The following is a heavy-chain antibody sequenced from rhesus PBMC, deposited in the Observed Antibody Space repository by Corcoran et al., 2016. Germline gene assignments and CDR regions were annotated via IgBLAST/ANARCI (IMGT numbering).Heavy chain of an antibody. CDR1: GGSFSSYW. Sequence: QVQLQESGPGVVKPSETLSLTCAVSGGSFSSYWWSWIRQPPGKGLEWLGEINGNSGSTNYNPPLKSRVSISKDASKNQFSLKLSYVTAADTAVYYCASGGYYEDDYGYYLRGYFEFWGQGALVTVSS. CDR2: INGNSGST. D-gene: IGHD3-9*01. CDR3: ASGGYYEDDYGYYLRGYFEF. J-gene: IGHJ1*01. V-gene: IGHV4-80*01.